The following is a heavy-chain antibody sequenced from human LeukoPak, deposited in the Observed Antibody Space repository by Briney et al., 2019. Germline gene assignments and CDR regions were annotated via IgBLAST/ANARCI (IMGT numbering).Heavy chain of an antibody. CDR1: GFTFNTYA. D-gene: IGHD3-10*01. CDR3: AREGYYGSGSPPSLYFDY. CDR2: TSSDLNVK. Sequence: AGGSLRLSCAASGFTFNTYAMSWVRQAPGKGLEWVAVTSSDLNVKLYADSVKGRFTISRDNSRSTLYLQMNSLRPEDTAIYYCAREGYYGSGSPPSLYFDYWGQGTLVTVSS. J-gene: IGHJ4*02. V-gene: IGHV3-30*03.